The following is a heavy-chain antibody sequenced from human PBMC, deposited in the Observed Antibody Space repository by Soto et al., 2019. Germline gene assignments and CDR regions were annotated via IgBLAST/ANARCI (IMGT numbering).Heavy chain of an antibody. V-gene: IGHV4-31*03. CDR3: ARDGDGRVTTNPYYYNGMDV. J-gene: IGHJ6*02. D-gene: IGHD4-17*01. CDR2: IYYSGST. CDR1: GGSISSGGYY. Sequence: SETLSLTCTVSGGSISSGGYYWSWIRQHPGKGLEWIGYIYYSGSTYYNPSLKSRVTISVDTSKNQFSLKLSSVTAADTAVYYCARDGDGRVTTNPYYYNGMDVWGPGTTVTVSS.